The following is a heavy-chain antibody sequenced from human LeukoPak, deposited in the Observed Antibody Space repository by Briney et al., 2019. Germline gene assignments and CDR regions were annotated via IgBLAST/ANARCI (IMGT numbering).Heavy chain of an antibody. J-gene: IGHJ3*02. Sequence: GGSLRLSCAASGFTFSSYAMSWVRQAPGKGLEWVSAISGSGGSTYYADSVKGRFTISRDNSKNTLYLQMNSLSAEDTAVYYCAKFHYYDSSGSYDAFDIWGQGTMVTVSS. CDR3: AKFHYYDSSGSYDAFDI. CDR1: GFTFSSYA. V-gene: IGHV3-23*01. CDR2: ISGSGGST. D-gene: IGHD3-22*01.